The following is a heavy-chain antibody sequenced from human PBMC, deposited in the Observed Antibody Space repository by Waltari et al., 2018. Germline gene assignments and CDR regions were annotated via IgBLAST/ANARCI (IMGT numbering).Heavy chain of an antibody. CDR3: ARAVSMGRLFDWSTSYFDY. Sequence: QVQLQESGPGLVKPSETLALTCTVSGDSISSYYWSWLRQPPGKGLEWIGYIYYSGSANYNPSLKSRVTISVDTSKKQFSLKLNSMTAADTAVYYCARAVSMGRLFDWSTSYFDYWGQGTLVTVSS. CDR2: IYYSGSA. D-gene: IGHD3-9*01. J-gene: IGHJ4*02. CDR1: GDSISSYY. V-gene: IGHV4-59*01.